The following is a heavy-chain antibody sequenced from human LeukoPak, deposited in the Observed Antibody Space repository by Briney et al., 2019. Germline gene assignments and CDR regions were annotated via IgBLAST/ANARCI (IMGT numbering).Heavy chain of an antibody. Sequence: LISYIDISGDSVYYADSVKGRFTIFRDNAKNSLYLHMNSLRVEDTALYYCARGPPLFDPWGQGTLVTVSS. V-gene: IGHV3-48*01. J-gene: IGHJ5*02. CDR3: ARGPPLFDP. CDR2: IDISGDSV.